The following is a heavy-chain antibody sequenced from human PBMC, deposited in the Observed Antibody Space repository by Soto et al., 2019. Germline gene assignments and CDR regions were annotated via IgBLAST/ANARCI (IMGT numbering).Heavy chain of an antibody. CDR1: GRSFRGYY. D-gene: IGHD4-17*01. J-gene: IGHJ4*02. CDR3: SRGRRTAVTIDY. V-gene: IGHV4-34*01. Sequence: SATRSLTCAVDGRSFRGYYCSWIRQPPGKGLEWIGEINHSGSTNYNPSLKSRVTISVDTSKNQFSLKLSSVTAADTAVYYCSRGRRTAVTIDYWGQGTLVTVS. CDR2: INHSGST.